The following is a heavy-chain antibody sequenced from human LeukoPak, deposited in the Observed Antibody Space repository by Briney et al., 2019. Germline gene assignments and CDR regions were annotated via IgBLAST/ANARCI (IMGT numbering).Heavy chain of an antibody. CDR2: ISTSSYYI. CDR3: ARDASGSSTGLIDF. V-gene: IGHV3-21*01. D-gene: IGHD1-26*01. J-gene: IGHJ4*02. CDR1: GFTLRSYG. Sequence: PGGSLRLSCAASGFTLRSYGMNWVRQAPGKGLEWVSYISTSSYYIYYADSVMGRLTISRDDAKNSLYLQMDSLRADDTAVYYCARDASGSSTGLIDFWGQGTLVTVSS.